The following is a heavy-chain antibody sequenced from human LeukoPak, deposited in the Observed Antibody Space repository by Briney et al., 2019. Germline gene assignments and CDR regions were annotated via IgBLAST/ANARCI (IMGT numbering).Heavy chain of an antibody. Sequence: GVSVTLSCAASGFTFSGYAVHWVRQAPGQGLEWVASFSYGGSKQYYADSVRGRFTIYRDNSKDTLYLQMNALRPDDTALYYCATQIKDFSSTYIPCYDWGQGSRVTASS. J-gene: IGHJ4*02. CDR1: GFTFSGYA. D-gene: IGHD6-6*01. CDR2: FSYGGSKQ. V-gene: IGHV3-30*04. CDR3: ATQIKDFSSTYIPCYD.